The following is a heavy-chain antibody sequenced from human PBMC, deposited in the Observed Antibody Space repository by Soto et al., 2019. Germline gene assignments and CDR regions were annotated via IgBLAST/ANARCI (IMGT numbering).Heavy chain of an antibody. J-gene: IGHJ4*02. D-gene: IGHD2-2*02. CDR3: ASYTGKSFDY. Sequence: HVQLVQSGVELKKPGASVKVSCNTSGYTFNTYFITWVRQAPGQGLEWMGWISPHNGNKNYAEKFQGRVTMTADTITKTAYMELRNLRIDDTAVYYCASYTGKSFDYWGQGTPVTVSS. CDR2: ISPHNGNK. CDR1: GYTFNTYF. V-gene: IGHV1-18*01.